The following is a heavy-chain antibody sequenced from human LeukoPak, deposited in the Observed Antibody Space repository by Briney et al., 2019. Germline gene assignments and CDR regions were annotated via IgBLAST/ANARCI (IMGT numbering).Heavy chain of an antibody. CDR3: TRDKDWSYDY. J-gene: IGHJ4*02. CDR1: GFTFRDHG. V-gene: IGHV3-49*04. CDR2: IRSTVFGGTT. D-gene: IGHD3/OR15-3a*01. Sequence: TGGSLRLSCTASGFTFRDHGVGWVRQAPEKGMEWVGFIRSTVFGGTTEYAASVRGRFSISRDDSKSIAYLQMSSLKTEDSAVYDCTRDKDWSYDYWGQGTLVTVSS.